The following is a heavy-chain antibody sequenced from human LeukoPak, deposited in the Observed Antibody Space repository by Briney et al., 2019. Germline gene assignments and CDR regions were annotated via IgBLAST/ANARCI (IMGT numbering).Heavy chain of an antibody. CDR1: GFTFSDYY. V-gene: IGHV3-11*04. CDR3: TKVRLPSRNSLPHFDH. CDR2: VSSSGNTI. D-gene: IGHD1-14*01. J-gene: IGHJ4*02. Sequence: GGSLRLSCAVSGFTFSDYYMSWIRQAPGKGLEWVSYVSSSGNTIYYGDSVKGRFTIARDNAKNSLYLQMNSLRGEDTAVYYCTKVRLPSRNSLPHFDHWGQGTLVTVSS.